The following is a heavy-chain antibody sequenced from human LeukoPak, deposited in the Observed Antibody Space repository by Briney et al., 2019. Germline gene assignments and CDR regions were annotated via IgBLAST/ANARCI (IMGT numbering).Heavy chain of an antibody. V-gene: IGHV3-23*01. J-gene: IGHJ4*02. CDR2: ISGSGGNT. D-gene: IGHD6-13*01. CDR3: AKDDTSSWYR. Sequence: TGGSLRLSCAASGSTFSSYAMSWVRQAPGKGLEWVSAISGSGGNTYYADSVKGRFTISRDNSKNTLYLQMNSLRAEDTAVYYCAKDDTSSWYRWGQGTLVTVSS. CDR1: GSTFSSYA.